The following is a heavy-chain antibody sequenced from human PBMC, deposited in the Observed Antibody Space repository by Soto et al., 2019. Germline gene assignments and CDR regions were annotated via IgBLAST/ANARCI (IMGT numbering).Heavy chain of an antibody. CDR1: GGSISSGGYS. V-gene: IGHV4-30-2*01. D-gene: IGHD3-9*01. CDR2: IYHSGST. J-gene: IGHJ6*02. CDR3: ASEPYDILTGYPFLYYYYGMDV. Sequence: PSETLSLTCAVSGGSISSGGYSWSWIRQPPGKGLEWIGYIYHSGSTYYNPSLKSRVTISVDRSKNQFSLKLSSVTAEDTAVYYCASEPYDILTGYPFLYYYYGMDVWGQGTTVTVSS.